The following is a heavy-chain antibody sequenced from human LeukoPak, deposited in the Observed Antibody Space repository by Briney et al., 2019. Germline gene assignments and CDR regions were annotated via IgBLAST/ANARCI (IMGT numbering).Heavy chain of an antibody. J-gene: IGHJ4*02. V-gene: IGHV3-23*01. CDR1: GFTFSSYA. Sequence: GVSLRLSCAASGFTFSSYAMSWVRQAPGKGLEWVSTISNNGGNTYFADSVKGRFTISRDNPKNTLYLQMNSLRAEDTAMYYCAKGQPGYCTTTSCYFYYNWGQGTLVTVSS. CDR3: AKGQPGYCTTTSCYFYYN. D-gene: IGHD2-2*01. CDR2: ISNNGGNT.